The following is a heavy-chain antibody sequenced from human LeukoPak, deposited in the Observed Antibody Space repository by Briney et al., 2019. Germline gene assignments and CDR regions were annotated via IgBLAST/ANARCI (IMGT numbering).Heavy chain of an antibody. CDR2: ISAYNGNT. Sequence: ASVKVSCKASGYTFTSYGIGWVRQAPGQGLEWMGWISAYNGNTNYAQKLQGRVTMTTDTSTSTAYMELRSLRSDDTAVYYCASTAAGDYFDYWGQGTLVTVSS. V-gene: IGHV1-18*01. D-gene: IGHD6-13*01. J-gene: IGHJ4*02. CDR1: GYTFTSYG. CDR3: ASTAAGDYFDY.